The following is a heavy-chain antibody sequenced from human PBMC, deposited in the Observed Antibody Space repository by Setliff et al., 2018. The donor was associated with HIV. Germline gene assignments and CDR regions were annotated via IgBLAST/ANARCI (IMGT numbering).Heavy chain of an antibody. Sequence: GGSLRLSCAASGFTFSGAAMHWVRQASGKGLEWVGRIRSKGYGSATAYAASVKGRFTLSRDDSKNTAYLQMDSLKTEDTAVYYCTRHSTDPWSLLDYWGQGTLVTVSS. CDR1: GFTFSGAA. J-gene: IGHJ4*02. CDR3: TRHSTDPWSLLDY. D-gene: IGHD1-1*01. CDR2: IRSKGYGSAT. V-gene: IGHV3-73*01.